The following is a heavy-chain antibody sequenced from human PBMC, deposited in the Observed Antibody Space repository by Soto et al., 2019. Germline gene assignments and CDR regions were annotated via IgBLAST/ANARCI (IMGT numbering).Heavy chain of an antibody. CDR2: ISYDGSNK. V-gene: IGHV3-30*18. CDR1: GFTFSSYG. D-gene: IGHD6-13*01. CDR3: AKDLRIAAADLFDY. Sequence: GGSLRLSCAASGFTFSSYGMHWVRQAPGKGLEWVAVISYDGSNKYYADSVKGRFTISRDNSKNTLYLQMNSLRAEDTAVYYCAKDLRIAAADLFDYWGQGTLVTVSS. J-gene: IGHJ4*02.